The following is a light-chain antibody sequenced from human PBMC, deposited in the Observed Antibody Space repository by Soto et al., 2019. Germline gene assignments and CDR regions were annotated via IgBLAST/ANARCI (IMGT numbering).Light chain of an antibody. CDR2: DAS. V-gene: IGKV1-5*01. Sequence: DIQMTQSPSTLSASVGDRVTITCRASQSISSWLAWYQQKPGKAPKLLIYDASSLESGVPSRFSGSGSGTEFTLTISSLQPDDFATYYCQQYKRYSGFGQGTKLEIK. CDR3: QQYKRYSG. J-gene: IGKJ2*03. CDR1: QSISSW.